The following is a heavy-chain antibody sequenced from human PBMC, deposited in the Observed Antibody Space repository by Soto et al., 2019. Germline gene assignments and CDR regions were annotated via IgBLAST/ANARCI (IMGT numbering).Heavy chain of an antibody. V-gene: IGHV4-4*07. J-gene: IGHJ5*02. CDR1: GASISGFY. CDR3: ARDGTKTLRDWFDR. Sequence: SETLSLTCTVSGASISGFYWSWIRKSAGKGLEWIGRIYATGTTDYNPSLKSRVMMSVDTSKKQFSLKLRSVNAADKAVYYCARDGTKTLRDWFDRWGQ. CDR2: IYATGTT. D-gene: IGHD1-1*01.